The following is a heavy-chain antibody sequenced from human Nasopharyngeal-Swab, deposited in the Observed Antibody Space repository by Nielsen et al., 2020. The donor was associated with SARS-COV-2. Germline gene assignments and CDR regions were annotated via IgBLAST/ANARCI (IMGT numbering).Heavy chain of an antibody. J-gene: IGHJ6*02. Sequence: WIRQPPGQGLEWIGAINYSGNTNYSPTLKSRVLMSVDTSKNQFSLKVSSVTAAYTSVYFCARGVRVTTWFYYGSDVWGQGTTVTVSS. D-gene: IGHD3-22*01. V-gene: IGHV4-34*01. CDR2: INYSGNT. CDR3: ARGVRVTTWFYYGSDV.